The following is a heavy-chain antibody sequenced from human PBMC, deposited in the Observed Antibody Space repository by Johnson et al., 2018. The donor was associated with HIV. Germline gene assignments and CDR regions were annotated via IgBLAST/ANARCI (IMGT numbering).Heavy chain of an antibody. CDR2: ISGSDFGP. CDR3: AKGLGGAFDI. D-gene: IGHD3-16*01. CDR1: GFTVSSKY. V-gene: IGHV3-23*01. Sequence: VQLMESGGGLIQPGGSLRLSCAASGFTVSSKYMTWVRQAPGKGLEWVSGISGSDFGPYYADYVRGRFTISRDNSKNTLYLQMNSLRAEDTAVYYCAKGLGGAFDIWGQGTMVTVSS. J-gene: IGHJ3*02.